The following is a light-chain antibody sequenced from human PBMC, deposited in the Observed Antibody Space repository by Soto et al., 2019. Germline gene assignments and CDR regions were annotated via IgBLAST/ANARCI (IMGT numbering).Light chain of an antibody. CDR1: QVIINY. V-gene: IGKV1-16*01. CDR2: DVS. CDR3: QHYNSYSEA. Sequence: IQMTHSPSSLSASVLYRVSITCRSIQVIINYLAGYQQKPGKAPNPLIYDVSRLGSGVPSRFSGTGSGTEVSLTISSLQPDDFATYYCQHYNSYSEAFGQGTKVDNK. J-gene: IGKJ1*01.